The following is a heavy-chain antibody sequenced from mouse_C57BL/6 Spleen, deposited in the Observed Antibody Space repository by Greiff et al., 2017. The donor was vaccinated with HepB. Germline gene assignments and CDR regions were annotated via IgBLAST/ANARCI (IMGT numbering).Heavy chain of an antibody. CDR1: GYTFTSYW. V-gene: IGHV1-50*01. CDR3: ARGGGTGYFDV. D-gene: IGHD4-1*01. CDR2: IDPSDSYT. Sequence: VQLQQSGAELVKPGASVKLSCKASGYTFTSYWMQWVKQRPGQGLEWIGEIDPSDSYTNYNQKFKGKATLTVDTSSSTAYMRLSSLTSEDSAVYYGARGGGTGYFDVWGTGTTVTVSS. J-gene: IGHJ1*03.